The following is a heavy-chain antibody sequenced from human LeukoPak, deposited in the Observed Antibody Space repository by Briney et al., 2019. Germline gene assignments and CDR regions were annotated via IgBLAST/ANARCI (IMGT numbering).Heavy chain of an antibody. Sequence: SETLSLTCTVSGGSISSSTYYWGWVRRPPGKGLEWIGSIYYSGSTYYNPSLKSRANVSVDTSKNQFSLKLSSATAADTAVYYCVRGSTLRHYQYWGQGTLVTVSS. J-gene: IGHJ4*02. CDR2: IYYSGST. CDR3: VRGSTLRHYQY. CDR1: GGSISSSTYY. V-gene: IGHV4-39*01. D-gene: IGHD3-16*01.